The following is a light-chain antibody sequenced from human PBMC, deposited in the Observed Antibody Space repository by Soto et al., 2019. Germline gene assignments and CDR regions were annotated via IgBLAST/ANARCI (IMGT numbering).Light chain of an antibody. CDR2: WAS. J-gene: IGKJ1*01. V-gene: IGKV4-1*01. CDR1: QSILYRSNNKKY. Sequence: EIVMTQSPDSLAVSLGERATINCKSSQSILYRSNNKKYLAWYQQKPGQPPKLLIYWASTRESGVSDRFSGSGSGTDFTLTIDSLQAEDVAVYYCQQYYTTPTWTFGQGTKVDIK. CDR3: QQYYTTPTWT.